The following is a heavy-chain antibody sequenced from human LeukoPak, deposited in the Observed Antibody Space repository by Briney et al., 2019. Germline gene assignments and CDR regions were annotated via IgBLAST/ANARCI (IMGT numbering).Heavy chain of an antibody. J-gene: IGHJ4*02. V-gene: IGHV3-74*01. CDR3: ARGRPHGNDY. D-gene: IGHD4-23*01. Sequence: GGSLRLSCAASGFTFSSYWMNWVRQAPGKGLVWVSRIASDGGSTTSADSVKGRFSISRDNAKNTLYLQMTSLRVEDTAVYYCARGRPHGNDYWGQGTLVTVSS. CDR2: IASDGGST. CDR1: GFTFSSYW.